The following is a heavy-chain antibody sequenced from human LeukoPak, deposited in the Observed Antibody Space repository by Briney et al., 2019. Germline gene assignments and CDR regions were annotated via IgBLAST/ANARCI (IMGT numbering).Heavy chain of an antibody. V-gene: IGHV1-2*02. J-gene: IGHJ6*03. CDR2: INPNSGGT. Sequence: ASVKVSCKASGYTFTGYYMHWVRQAPGQGLEWMGWINPNSGGTNYAQKFQGRVTMTRDTSISTAYMELSRLRSDDTAVYYCATSQQLGYYYYYYMDVWGKGTTVTVSS. CDR3: ATSQQLGYYYYYYMDV. CDR1: GYTFTGYY. D-gene: IGHD6-6*01.